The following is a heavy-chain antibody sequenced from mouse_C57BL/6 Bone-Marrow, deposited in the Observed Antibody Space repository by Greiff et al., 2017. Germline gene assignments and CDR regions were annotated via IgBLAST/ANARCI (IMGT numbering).Heavy chain of an antibody. Sequence: QVQLQQSGAELARPGASVKLSCKASGYTFTSYGISWVKQRTGQGLEWIGEIYPRSGNTYYNETFKGKATLTADKSSSTAYMELRSLTSEDSAVYFWAREGEYGSSFYAMDYWGQGTSVTVAS. V-gene: IGHV1-81*01. CDR3: AREGEYGSSFYAMDY. D-gene: IGHD1-1*01. CDR2: IYPRSGNT. J-gene: IGHJ4*01. CDR1: GYTFTSYG.